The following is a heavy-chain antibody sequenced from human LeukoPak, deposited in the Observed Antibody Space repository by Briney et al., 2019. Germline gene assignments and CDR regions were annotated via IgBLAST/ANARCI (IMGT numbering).Heavy chain of an antibody. CDR1: GGSISRSY. D-gene: IGHD3-16*01. CDR2: IYYSGST. CDR3: ARGGDDYVWGSPNSFDP. Sequence: SETLSLTCTVSGGSISRSYGSWIRQPPGKGLEWIGYIYYSGSTNYNPSPKSRVTISVDTSKNQFSLKLSSVTAADTAVYYCARGGDDYVWGSPNSFDPWGQGTLVTVSS. J-gene: IGHJ5*02. V-gene: IGHV4-59*01.